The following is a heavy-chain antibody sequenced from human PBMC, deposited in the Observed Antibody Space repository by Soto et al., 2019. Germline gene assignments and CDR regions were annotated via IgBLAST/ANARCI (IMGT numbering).Heavy chain of an antibody. D-gene: IGHD3-22*01. CDR1: GNTLTDYY. Sequence: ASVKVSCKASGNTLTDYYIHWVRHAPGQGXEWTGWIKLNSGGTMYAQKFQGRVTMTRDTSISTAYMELSRLRSDDTAIYYCARDSLSSGGHYRGEKWFDPWGQGTLVTVSS. J-gene: IGHJ5*02. V-gene: IGHV1-2*02. CDR2: IKLNSGGT. CDR3: ARDSLSSGGHYRGEKWFDP.